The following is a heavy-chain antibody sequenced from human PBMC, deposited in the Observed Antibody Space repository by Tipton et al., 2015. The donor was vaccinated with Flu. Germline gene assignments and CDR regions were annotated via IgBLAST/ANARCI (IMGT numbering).Heavy chain of an antibody. CDR2: ISTSGTTI. CDR3: VAEEVT. Sequence: GSLRLSCAASGFTFTTYEMNWVRQAPGKGLEWVSFISTSGTTIYSAGSVKGRFTISRDNAGNSLYLQMSSLRAEDTAVYYCVAEEVTWGQGTLVTVSS. J-gene: IGHJ5*02. V-gene: IGHV3-48*03. CDR1: GFTFTTYE. D-gene: IGHD3-10*01.